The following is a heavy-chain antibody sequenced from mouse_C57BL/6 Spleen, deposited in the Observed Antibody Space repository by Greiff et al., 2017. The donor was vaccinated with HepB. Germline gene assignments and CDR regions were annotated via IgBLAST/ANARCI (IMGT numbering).Heavy chain of an antibody. CDR2: INPNNGGT. Sequence: EVKLMESGPELVKPGASVKMSCKASGYTFTDYNMHWVKQSHGKSLEWIGYINPNNGGTSYNQKFKGKATLTVNKSSSTAYMELRSLTSEDSAVYYCARGGGNYSYYYAMDYWGQGTSVTVSS. CDR3: ARGGGNYSYYYAMDY. J-gene: IGHJ4*01. D-gene: IGHD2-1*01. V-gene: IGHV1-22*01. CDR1: GYTFTDYN.